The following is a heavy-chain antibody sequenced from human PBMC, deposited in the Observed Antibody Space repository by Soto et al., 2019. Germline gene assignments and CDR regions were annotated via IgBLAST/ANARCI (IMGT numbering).Heavy chain of an antibody. V-gene: IGHV3-53*01. CDR1: GFXVSSNY. D-gene: IGHD1-1*01. J-gene: IGHJ4*02. CDR3: ARGPPNFY. Sequence: PXGXLRLSWAASGFXVSSNYTSWVRQAPGKGLEWFSVIYTGGSTYYSYSVKGRFTISRDNSKNTLYLQMNSLRAEDTAVYYCARGPPNFYRGQGTLVTVSS. CDR2: IYTGGST.